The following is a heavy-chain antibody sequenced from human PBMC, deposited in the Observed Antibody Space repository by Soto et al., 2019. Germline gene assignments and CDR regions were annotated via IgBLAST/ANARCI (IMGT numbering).Heavy chain of an antibody. CDR3: AKDLGYDYGDPYYYYGMDV. Sequence: WGSLRLSCAASGFTFSSYGMHWVRQAPGKGLEWVAVISYDGSNKYYADSVKGRFTISRDNSKNTLYLQMNSLRAEETAVYYSAKDLGYDYGDPYYYYGMDVWGQGTTVTVSS. CDR1: GFTFSSYG. D-gene: IGHD4-17*01. CDR2: ISYDGSNK. J-gene: IGHJ6*02. V-gene: IGHV3-30*18.